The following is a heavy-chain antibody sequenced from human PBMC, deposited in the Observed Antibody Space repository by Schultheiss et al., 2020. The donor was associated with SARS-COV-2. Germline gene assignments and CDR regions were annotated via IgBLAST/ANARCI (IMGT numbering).Heavy chain of an antibody. J-gene: IGHJ6*02. CDR3: ARDPPYDFWSGYRGGYGMDV. Sequence: ASVKVSCKASGYTFTHYYIHWVRQAPGQGLEWMGIINPYGGVTKYAQKFQGRVTMTRDTSTSTVYMELRSLRSDDTAVYYCARDPPYDFWSGYRGGYGMDVWGQGTTVTVSS. D-gene: IGHD3-3*01. CDR1: GYTFTHYY. CDR2: INPYGGVT. V-gene: IGHV1-46*01.